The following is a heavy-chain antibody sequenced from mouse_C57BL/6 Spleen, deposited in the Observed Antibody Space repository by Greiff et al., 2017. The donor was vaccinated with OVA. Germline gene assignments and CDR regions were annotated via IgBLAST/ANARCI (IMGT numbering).Heavy chain of an antibody. Sequence: QVQLQQPGAELVRPGSSVKLSCKASGYTFTSYWMHWVKQRPIQGLEWIGNIDPSDSETNYNQKFKDKATLTVDKSSSTAYMQLSSLTSEDSAVYYCARGDVEAMDYWGQGTSVTVSS. CDR2: IDPSDSET. CDR1: GYTFTSYW. V-gene: IGHV1-52*01. J-gene: IGHJ4*01. CDR3: ARGDVEAMDY.